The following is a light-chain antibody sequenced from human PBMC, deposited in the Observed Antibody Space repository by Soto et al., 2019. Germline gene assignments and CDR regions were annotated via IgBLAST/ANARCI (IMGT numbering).Light chain of an antibody. CDR2: DAS. J-gene: IGKJ5*01. V-gene: IGKV3-11*01. Sequence: EIVLTQSPATLSLSPGERATLSCRASQSVSSYLAWYQQKPGQAPRLLIYDASNRATGIPARFSGSGSGTDFTLTISSLEPEDFAVYYCQPRSNWPPITFGQGTRPAVK. CDR3: QPRSNWPPIT. CDR1: QSVSSY.